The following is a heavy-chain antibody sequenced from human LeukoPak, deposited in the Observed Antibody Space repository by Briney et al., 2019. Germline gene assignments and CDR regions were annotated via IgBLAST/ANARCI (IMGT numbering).Heavy chain of an antibody. CDR3: ARDFRNGYYYDSSGKPLFDY. CDR1: GYTFTSYG. D-gene: IGHD3-22*01. J-gene: IGHJ4*02. Sequence: EASVKVSCKASGYTFTSYGISWVRQAPGQGLEWMGWISAYNGNTNYAQKLQGRVTVTTDTSTSTAYMELRSLRSDDTAVYYCARDFRNGYYYDSSGKPLFDYWGQGTLVTVSS. CDR2: ISAYNGNT. V-gene: IGHV1-18*01.